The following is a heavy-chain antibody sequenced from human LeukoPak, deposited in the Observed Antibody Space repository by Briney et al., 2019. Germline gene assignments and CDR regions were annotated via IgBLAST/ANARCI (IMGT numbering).Heavy chain of an antibody. V-gene: IGHV1-69*06. D-gene: IGHD3-3*01. Sequence: ASVKVSCKASGGTFSSYAISWVRQAPGQGLEWMGGIIPIFGTANYAQKFQGRVTITADKSTSTAYMELSSLRSEDTAVYYCALSLDFWSGRYYFDYWGQGTLVTVSS. J-gene: IGHJ4*02. CDR3: ALSLDFWSGRYYFDY. CDR1: GGTFSSYA. CDR2: IIPIFGTA.